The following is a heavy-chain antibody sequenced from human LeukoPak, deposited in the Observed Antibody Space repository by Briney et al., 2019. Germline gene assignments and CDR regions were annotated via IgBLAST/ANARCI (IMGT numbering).Heavy chain of an antibody. CDR3: ARIFHYAATPGDWFVP. CDR2: ISPSGNT. D-gene: IGHD2-2*01. Sequence: SETLSLTCTVSGASVSSYFWAWLRQPAGKGLEWIGRISPSGNTNFNSSLESRVSMSLDASQNQFSLQLTSVTAADTAVYYCARIFHYAATPGDWFVPWGQGTLVTVSS. J-gene: IGHJ5*02. CDR1: GASVSSYF. V-gene: IGHV4-4*07.